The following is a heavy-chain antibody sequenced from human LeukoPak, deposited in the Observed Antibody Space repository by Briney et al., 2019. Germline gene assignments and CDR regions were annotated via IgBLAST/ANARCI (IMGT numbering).Heavy chain of an antibody. D-gene: IGHD2-21*01. CDR3: ARVGSRAYCGGDCYSHWFDP. V-gene: IGHV3-11*04. CDR2: ISSGGSTI. Sequence: PGGSLRLSCAASGFTFSDYYMSWIRQAPGKGLEWVSYISSGGSTIYYADSVKGRFTISRDNAKNSLYLQMNSLRAEDTAVYYCARVGSRAYCGGDCYSHWFDPWGQGTLVTVSS. CDR1: GFTFSDYY. J-gene: IGHJ5*02.